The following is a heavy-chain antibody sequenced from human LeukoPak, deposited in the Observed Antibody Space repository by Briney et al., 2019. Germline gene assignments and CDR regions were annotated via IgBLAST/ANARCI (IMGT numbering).Heavy chain of an antibody. CDR2: IYYSGST. V-gene: IGHV4-30-4*01. D-gene: IGHD3-22*01. CDR3: ARYYYDSSGDYYFDY. CDR1: GGSISSGDYY. J-gene: IGHJ4*02. Sequence: SETLSLTCTVSGGSISSGDYYWSWIRQPPGKGLEWIGYIYYSGSTYYNPSLKSRVTISVDTSKNQFSLKLSSVTAADTVVYYCARYYYDSSGDYYFDYWGQGTLVTVSS.